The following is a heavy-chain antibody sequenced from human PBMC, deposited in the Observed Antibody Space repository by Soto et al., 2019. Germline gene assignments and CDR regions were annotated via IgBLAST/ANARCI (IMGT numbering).Heavy chain of an antibody. V-gene: IGHV4-39*02. CDR2: IYYSGST. CDR1: GGSISSSSYY. CDR3: ARELAAAGESDAFDI. J-gene: IGHJ3*02. Sequence: PSETPSLTCTVSGGSISSSSYYWGWIRQPPGKGLEWIGSIYYSGSTYYNPSLKSRVTISVDTSKNQFSLKLSSVTAADTAVYYCARELAAAGESDAFDIWGKGTMVTVSS. D-gene: IGHD6-13*01.